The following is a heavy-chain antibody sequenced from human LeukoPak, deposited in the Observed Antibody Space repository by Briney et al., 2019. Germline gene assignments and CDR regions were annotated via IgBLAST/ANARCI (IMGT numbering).Heavy chain of an antibody. CDR1: GFSFSVFW. Sequence: GGSLRLSCAAPGFSFSVFWIHWVRQAPGKGLVWVSRINSDGSTTTYADSVKGRFTISRDNAKNTLYLQMNSLRAEDTAVYYCARGYYYDSSGPNIPFDYWGQGTLVTVSS. V-gene: IGHV3-74*01. J-gene: IGHJ4*02. CDR2: INSDGSTT. D-gene: IGHD3-22*01. CDR3: ARGYYYDSSGPNIPFDY.